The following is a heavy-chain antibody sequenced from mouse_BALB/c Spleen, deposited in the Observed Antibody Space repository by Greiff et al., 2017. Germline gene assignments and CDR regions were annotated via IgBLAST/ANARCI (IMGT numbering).Heavy chain of an antibody. D-gene: IGHD1-1*01. CDR2: INPSNGRT. J-gene: IGHJ2*01. CDR3: ARATVVALDY. Sequence: QVQLQQPGAELVKPGASVKLSCKASGYTFTSYWMHWVKQRPGQGLEWIGEINPSNGRTNYNEKFKSKATLTVDKSSSTAYMQLSSLTSEDSAVYYCARATVVALDYWGQGTTRTVSS. V-gene: IGHV1S81*02. CDR1: GYTFTSYW.